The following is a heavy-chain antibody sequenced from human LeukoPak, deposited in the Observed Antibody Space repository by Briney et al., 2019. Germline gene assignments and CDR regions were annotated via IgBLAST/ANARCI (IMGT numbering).Heavy chain of an antibody. V-gene: IGHV4-31*03. CDR2: IYYSGST. CDR1: GGSISSGGYY. Sequence: KALETLSLTCTVSGGSISSGGYYWSWIRQHPGKGLEWIGYIYYSGSTYYNPSLKSRVTMSVDTSKNQFSLKLSSVTAADTAVYYCARVIEGAGNWFDPWGQGTLVTVSS. CDR3: ARVIEGAGNWFDP. J-gene: IGHJ5*02. D-gene: IGHD1-26*01.